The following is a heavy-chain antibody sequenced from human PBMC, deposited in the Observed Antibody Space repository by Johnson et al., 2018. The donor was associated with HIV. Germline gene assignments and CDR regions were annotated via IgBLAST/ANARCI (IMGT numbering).Heavy chain of an antibody. CDR3: ARDRAHYYDSSGYYESGAFDI. D-gene: IGHD3-22*01. V-gene: IGHV3-30-3*01. J-gene: IGHJ3*02. CDR2: ISYDGSNK. Sequence: QMQLVESGGGVVQPGRSLRLSCAASGFTFSSYAMHWVRQAPGKGLEWVAVISYDGSNKYYADSVKGRFTISRDNSKNTLYLQMNSLRAEDTAVYYCARDRAHYYDSSGYYESGAFDIWGQGTMVTVSS. CDR1: GFTFSSYA.